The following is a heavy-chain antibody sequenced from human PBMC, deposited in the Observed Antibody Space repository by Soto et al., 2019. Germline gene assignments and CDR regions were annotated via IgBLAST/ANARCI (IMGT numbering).Heavy chain of an antibody. J-gene: IGHJ5*02. Sequence: QVQLVESGGGGVQPGRSLRLSCAASGFTFSGYGMHWVRQAPGKGLEWVAVIWYDGSKKYYADFVKGRFTISRDNSKNPLYLQMNSLRAEDTAVYYCARDGGCRDGYTVGCNWFDPWGQGTLVTVSS. V-gene: IGHV3-33*01. CDR1: GFTFSGYG. CDR2: IWYDGSKK. CDR3: ARDGGCRDGYTVGCNWFDP. D-gene: IGHD5-12*01.